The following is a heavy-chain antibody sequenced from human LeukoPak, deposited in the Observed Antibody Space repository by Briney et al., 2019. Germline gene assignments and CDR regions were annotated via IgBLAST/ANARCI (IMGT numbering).Heavy chain of an antibody. CDR3: ARPRGSGRGDWFDP. D-gene: IGHD3-10*01. CDR1: GFTFSSYW. CDR2: IKQDGSEK. V-gene: IGHV3-7*01. Sequence: GGSLRLSCAASGFTFSSYWMSWVRQAPGKGLEWVANIKQDGSEKYYVDSVKGRFTISRDNAKNSLYLQMNSLRAEDTAGYYCARPRGSGRGDWFDPWGQGTLVAVSS. J-gene: IGHJ5*02.